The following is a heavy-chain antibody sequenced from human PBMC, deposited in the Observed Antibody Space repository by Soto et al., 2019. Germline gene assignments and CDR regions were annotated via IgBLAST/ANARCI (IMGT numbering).Heavy chain of an antibody. CDR2: INHSGST. D-gene: IGHD3-3*01. J-gene: IGHJ6*02. V-gene: IGHV4-34*01. CDR3: ACFGDFWSGYYGHYYGMDV. Sequence: SETLSLTCTVYGWSFSGYYWSWIRQPPGKGLEWIGEINHSGSTNYNPSLKSRVTISVDTSKNQFSLKLSSVTAADTAVYYCACFGDFWSGYYGHYYGMDVWGQGTTVTVSS. CDR1: GWSFSGYY.